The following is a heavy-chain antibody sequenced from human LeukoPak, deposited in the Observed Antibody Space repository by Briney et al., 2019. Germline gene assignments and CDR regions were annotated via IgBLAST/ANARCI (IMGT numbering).Heavy chain of an antibody. J-gene: IGHJ4*02. CDR3: ARGWGSTWYYFDY. CDR2: IYYNGNT. CDR1: GDSISSYY. D-gene: IGHD6-13*01. V-gene: IGHV4-59*01. Sequence: PSETLSLTCTVSGDSISSYYWSWIRQPPGKGLEWIGYIYYNGNTNYNPPLKSRVTISVDTSKNQFSLKVSSVTAADTAVYYCARGWGSTWYYFDYWGQGTLVTVSS.